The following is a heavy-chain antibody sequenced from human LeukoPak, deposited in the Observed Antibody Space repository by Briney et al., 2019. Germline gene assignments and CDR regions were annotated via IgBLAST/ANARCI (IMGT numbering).Heavy chain of an antibody. J-gene: IGHJ6*03. CDR3: ARVGPKYDFWSGPYYYYYYMDV. V-gene: IGHV3-7*01. CDR2: IKQDGSEK. CDR1: SSSSYY. Sequence: SSSSYYWGWIRQPPGKGLEWVANIKQDGSEKYYVDSVKGRFTISRDNAKNSLYLQMNSLRAEDTAVYYCARVGPKYDFWSGPYYYYYYMDVWGKGTTVTVSS. D-gene: IGHD3-3*01.